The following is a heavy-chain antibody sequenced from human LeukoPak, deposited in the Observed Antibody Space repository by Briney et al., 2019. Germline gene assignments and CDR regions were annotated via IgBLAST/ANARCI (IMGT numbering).Heavy chain of an antibody. Sequence: GGSMRPSCAASGFTVSSIYMSWIRQAPGKGLEWVSLIYTGGTTYYADSVQGRFTISRDNSKNTVYLQMNSLRAGDTAVYYCARCRGDCPIDYWGQGTLDPVSS. CDR3: ARCRGDCPIDY. D-gene: IGHD2-21*02. V-gene: IGHV3-53*01. CDR1: GFTVSSIY. J-gene: IGHJ1*01. CDR2: IYTGGTT.